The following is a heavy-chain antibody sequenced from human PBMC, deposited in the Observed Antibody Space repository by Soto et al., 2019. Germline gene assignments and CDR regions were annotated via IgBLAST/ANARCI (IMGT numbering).Heavy chain of an antibody. D-gene: IGHD3-16*02. CDR2: MNPNSGNT. CDR3: ARLERGPYVWGSYRYLYYYYYGMDV. V-gene: IGHV1-8*01. Sequence: GASVKVSCKASGYTFTSYDINWVRQATGQGLEWMGWMNPNSGNTGYAQKFQGRVTMTRNTSISTAYMELSSLRSEDTAVYYCARLERGPYVWGSYRYLYYYYYGMDVRGQGTTVTVSS. J-gene: IGHJ6*02. CDR1: GYTFTSYD.